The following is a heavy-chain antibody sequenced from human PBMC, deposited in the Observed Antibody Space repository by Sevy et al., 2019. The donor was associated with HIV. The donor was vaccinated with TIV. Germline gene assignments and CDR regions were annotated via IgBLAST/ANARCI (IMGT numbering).Heavy chain of an antibody. CDR3: ARAAYYCSNTSCYIDY. CDR2: ISSSSSYI. CDR1: GFTFSTYT. V-gene: IGHV3-21*01. J-gene: IGHJ4*02. D-gene: IGHD2-2*02. Sequence: GSLRLSCAASGFTFSTYTMNWVRQAPGKGLEWVSSISSSSSYIYYAGSVKGRFTISRDNAKNSLYLQMNSLRVEDTAVYYCARAAYYCSNTSCYIDYWGQGTLVTVSS.